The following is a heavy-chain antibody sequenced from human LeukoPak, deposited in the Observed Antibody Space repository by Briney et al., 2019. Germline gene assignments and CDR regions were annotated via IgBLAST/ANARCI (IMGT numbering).Heavy chain of an antibody. CDR1: GFDFQNHV. CDR3: AKPNSGYTAFHI. J-gene: IGHJ3*02. Sequence: PGGSLRLSCAASGFDFQNHVIHWVRQVPGKGLEWVAVISRHVNVKFYADSVKGRLTISRDNSKNTLYLQMNSLRAEDTAVYYCAKPNSGYTAFHIWGQGTMVTVSS. CDR2: ISRHVNVK. V-gene: IGHV3-30-3*02. D-gene: IGHD3-22*01.